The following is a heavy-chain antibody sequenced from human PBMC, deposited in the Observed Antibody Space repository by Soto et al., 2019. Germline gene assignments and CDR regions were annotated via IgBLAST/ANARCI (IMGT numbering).Heavy chain of an antibody. CDR2: IYHSGST. Sequence: SETLSLTCAVSGYSISSGYYWGWIRQPPGKGLDWIGSIYHSGSTYYNPSLKSRVTISVDTSKNQFSLKLTSVTAADTAVYYCARGGIAVLVDVPHWFDPWGQGPLDTVSS. D-gene: IGHD2-15*01. J-gene: IGHJ5*02. CDR1: GYSISSGYY. V-gene: IGHV4-38-2*01. CDR3: ARGGIAVLVDVPHWFDP.